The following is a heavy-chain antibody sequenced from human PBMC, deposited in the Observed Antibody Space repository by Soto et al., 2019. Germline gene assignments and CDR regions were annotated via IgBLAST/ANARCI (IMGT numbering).Heavy chain of an antibody. Sequence: QVQLVQSGAEVRKPGASVKVSCKVSGHTLTELSMHWVRQAPGKGLEWMGGFDPEDGETISAQKFQGRVTVTEDTSTDSTYLELSSLGSEDTAVYYCAAGGTRWLLSPFDYWGQGTLVTISS. V-gene: IGHV1-24*01. CDR1: GHTLTELS. J-gene: IGHJ4*02. CDR2: FDPEDGET. CDR3: AAGGTRWLLSPFDY. D-gene: IGHD1-1*01.